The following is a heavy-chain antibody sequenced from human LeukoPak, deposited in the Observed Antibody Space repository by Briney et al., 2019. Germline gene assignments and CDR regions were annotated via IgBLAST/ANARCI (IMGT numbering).Heavy chain of an antibody. CDR3: ARGRWVYDSSGFYSDY. V-gene: IGHV3-53*01. CDR2: IYSGGTT. J-gene: IGHJ4*02. CDR1: GFTVSSNY. D-gene: IGHD3-22*01. Sequence: GGSLRLSCAASGFTVSSNYISWVRQAPGKGLEWVSVIYSGGTTYYADSVKGRFTISRDNSKSTLYLQMNSLRAEDTAVYYCARGRWVYDSSGFYSDYWGQGTLVTVSS.